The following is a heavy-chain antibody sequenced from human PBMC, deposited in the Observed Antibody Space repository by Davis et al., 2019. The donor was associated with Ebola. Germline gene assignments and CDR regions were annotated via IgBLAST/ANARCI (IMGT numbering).Heavy chain of an antibody. V-gene: IGHV3-30-3*01. CDR3: ARAGSRGVVGAYDY. CDR2: ISYDGSNK. D-gene: IGHD2-15*01. Sequence: PGGSLRLSCAASGFTFRSYAMHWVRQAPGKGLEWVAVISYDGSNKNYADSVKGRFTISRDNSKNTLYLQMNSLRVEDTAVYYCARAGSRGVVGAYDYWGPGTLVIVSS. J-gene: IGHJ4*02. CDR1: GFTFRSYA.